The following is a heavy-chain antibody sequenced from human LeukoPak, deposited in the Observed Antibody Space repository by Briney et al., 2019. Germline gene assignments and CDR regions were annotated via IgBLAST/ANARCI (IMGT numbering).Heavy chain of an antibody. J-gene: IGHJ4*02. V-gene: IGHV1-18*01. Sequence: ASVKVSCKASGYTFTSYGISWERQAPGQGLEWMGWISAYNDNTNYAQKLQGRVTMTTDIFTSTAYMELRSLRSDDTAVYYCARKLYYYGSGSFDYWGQGTLVTVSS. CDR1: GYTFTSYG. D-gene: IGHD3-10*01. CDR2: ISAYNDNT. CDR3: ARKLYYYGSGSFDY.